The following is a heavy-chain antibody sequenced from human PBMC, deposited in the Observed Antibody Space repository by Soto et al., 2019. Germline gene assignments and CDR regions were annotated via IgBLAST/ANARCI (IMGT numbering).Heavy chain of an antibody. CDR2: IYSGGST. Sequence: EVQLVESGGGLVQPGGSLRLSCAASGFTVSSNYMSWVRQAPGKGLEWVSVIYSGGSTYYADSVKGRFTISRHNSKNTLYLQMNSLRAEDTAVYYCARAVATITDYYYYGMDVWGQGTTVTVSS. CDR1: GFTVSSNY. V-gene: IGHV3-53*04. J-gene: IGHJ6*02. D-gene: IGHD5-12*01. CDR3: ARAVATITDYYYYGMDV.